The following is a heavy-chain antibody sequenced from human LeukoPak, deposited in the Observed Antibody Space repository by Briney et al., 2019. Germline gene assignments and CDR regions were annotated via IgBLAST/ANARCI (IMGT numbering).Heavy chain of an antibody. CDR3: ARACRSTTCYTPNALDV. V-gene: IGHV3-30-3*01. Sequence: GGSLRLSCAASGFTFSSYDMHWVRQAPGKGLEWVAVISYDGHNEYYRNSVKGRFTISRDTSKDTLYLQMNSLRAEDTAVYYCARACRSTTCYTPNALDVWGQGTMVTVSS. J-gene: IGHJ3*01. D-gene: IGHD2-2*02. CDR2: ISYDGHNE. CDR1: GFTFSSYD.